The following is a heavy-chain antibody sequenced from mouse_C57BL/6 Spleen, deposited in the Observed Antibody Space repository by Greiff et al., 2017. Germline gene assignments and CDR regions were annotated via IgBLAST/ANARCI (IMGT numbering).Heavy chain of an antibody. CDR2: IDPEDGET. CDR3: ASCDCGSSYSWFAY. J-gene: IGHJ3*01. Sequence: VQLQQSGAELVKPGASVKLSCTASGFNIKDYYMHWVKQRPEQGLEWIGRIDPEDGETKYAPKFQGKATLTADTSSNTAYLQLSSLTSEDNAVDYGASCDCGSSYSWFAYWGQGTLVTVSA. D-gene: IGHD1-1*01. V-gene: IGHV14-2*01. CDR1: GFNIKDYY.